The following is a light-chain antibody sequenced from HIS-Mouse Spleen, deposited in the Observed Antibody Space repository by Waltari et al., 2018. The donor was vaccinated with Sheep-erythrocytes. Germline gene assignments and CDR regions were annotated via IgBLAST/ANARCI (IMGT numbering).Light chain of an antibody. CDR1: QSISSW. V-gene: IGKV1-5*03. CDR3: QQYNSYSPVYT. Sequence: DIQMTQSPSTLSASVGDSVTITCRASQSISSWLAWYQQKPGKAPKLLNYKASSLESGVPSRFSGSGSGTEFTLTISSLQPDDFATYYCQQYNSYSPVYTFGQGTKLEIK. J-gene: IGKJ2*01. CDR2: KAS.